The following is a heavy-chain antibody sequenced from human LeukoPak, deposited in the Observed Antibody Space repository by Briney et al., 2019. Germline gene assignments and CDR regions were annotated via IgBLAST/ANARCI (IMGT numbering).Heavy chain of an antibody. V-gene: IGHV4-59*08. CDR2: IYYSGST. Sequence: PSETLSLTCTVSGGSISSYYWSWIRQPPGKGLEWIGYIYYSGSTNYNPSLKSRVTISVDTSKNQFSLKLSSVTAADTAVYYCAGSPGIRDAFDIWGQGTMVTVSS. CDR1: GGSISSYY. J-gene: IGHJ3*02. D-gene: IGHD6-13*01. CDR3: AGSPGIRDAFDI.